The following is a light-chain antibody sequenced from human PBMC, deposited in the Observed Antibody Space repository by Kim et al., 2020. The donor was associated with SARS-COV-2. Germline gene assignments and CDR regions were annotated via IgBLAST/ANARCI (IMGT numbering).Light chain of an antibody. J-gene: IGKJ4*01. V-gene: IGKV1-8*01. Sequence: SASTGDTVTITCLTSQNISSYLAWYHQTPGKSPKLLIYAASTLQTGVPSTFTGNGSGTDFTLTISCLQSEDFATYYCQQYYSYPLTFGGGTKLEI. CDR3: QQYYSYPLT. CDR1: QNISSY. CDR2: AAS.